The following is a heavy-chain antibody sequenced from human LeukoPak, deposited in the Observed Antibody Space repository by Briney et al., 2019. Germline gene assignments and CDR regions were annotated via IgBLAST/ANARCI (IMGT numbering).Heavy chain of an antibody. CDR2: ISLAGQT. V-gene: IGHV4/OR15-8*02. Sequence: SETLPLTCGVSGGSISGTNWWSWVRPPPGQGLEGIGEISLAGQTNYNPSLIGRVTMSLDKSSNQLSLHLTSVTAADTATYFCSRESGPFCPFGYWGQGTLVIVSS. CDR3: SRESGPFCPFGY. D-gene: IGHD1-26*01. CDR1: GGSISGTNW. J-gene: IGHJ4*02.